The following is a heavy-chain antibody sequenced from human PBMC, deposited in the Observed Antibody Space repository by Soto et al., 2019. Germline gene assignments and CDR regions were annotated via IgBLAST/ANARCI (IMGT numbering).Heavy chain of an antibody. CDR3: ARHPIEFGELLFGYYYMDV. V-gene: IGHV4-39*01. D-gene: IGHD3-10*01. J-gene: IGHJ6*03. CDR2: IYYSGST. CDR1: GGSISSSSYY. Sequence: SETLSLTCTVSGGSISSSSYYWGWIRQPPGKGLEWIGSIYYSGSTYYNPSLKSRVTISVDTSKNQFSLKLSSVTAADTAVYYCARHPIEFGELLFGYYYMDVWGKGTTVTVSS.